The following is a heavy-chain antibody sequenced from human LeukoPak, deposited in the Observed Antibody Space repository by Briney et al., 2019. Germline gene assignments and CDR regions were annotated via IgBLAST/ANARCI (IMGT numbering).Heavy chain of an antibody. CDR3: AKDWFPGYSYGSPSDY. V-gene: IGHV3-30-3*01. CDR1: GFTFSSYA. J-gene: IGHJ4*02. Sequence: PGGSLRLSCAASGFTFSSYAMHWVRQAPGKGLEWVAVISYDGSNKYYADSVKGRFTISRDNSKNTLYLQMNSLRAEDTAVYYCAKDWFPGYSYGSPSDYWGQGTLVTVSS. D-gene: IGHD5-18*01. CDR2: ISYDGSNK.